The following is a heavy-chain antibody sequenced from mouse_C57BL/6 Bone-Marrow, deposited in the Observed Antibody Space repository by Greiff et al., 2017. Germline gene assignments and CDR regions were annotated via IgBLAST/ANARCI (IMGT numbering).Heavy chain of an antibody. CDR2: IWSGGST. V-gene: IGHV2-2*01. J-gene: IGHJ2*01. CDR1: GFSLTSYG. D-gene: IGHD2-5*01. Sequence: QVQLKESGPGLVQPSQSLSITCTVSGFSLTSYGVHWVRQSPGKGLEWLGVIWSGGSTDYNAAFISRLSISKDNSKSQVFFTMNSLQADDTAIYYCARGPPYYSNWGYYFDYWGQGTTLTVSS. CDR3: ARGPPYYSNWGYYFDY.